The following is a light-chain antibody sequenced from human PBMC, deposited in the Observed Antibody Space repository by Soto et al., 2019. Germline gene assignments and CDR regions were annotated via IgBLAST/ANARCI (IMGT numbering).Light chain of an antibody. CDR2: AAS. CDR1: QSISSY. V-gene: IGKV1-39*01. CDR3: QQSYSTPDT. Sequence: DIQMTQSPSSLSASVGDRVTITCRASQSISSYLNWYQQKPGKAPKLLIYAASSLQSGVTSRFSGSGSWTDFTLTISSLQPEDFATYYCQQSYSTPDTFGGGTKVEIK. J-gene: IGKJ4*01.